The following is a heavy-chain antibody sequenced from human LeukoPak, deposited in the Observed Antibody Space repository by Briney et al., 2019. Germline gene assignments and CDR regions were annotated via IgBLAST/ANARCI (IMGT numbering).Heavy chain of an antibody. J-gene: IGHJ4*02. CDR3: AKKDSSGFSYNY. CDR1: GFTVSSNY. D-gene: IGHD3-22*01. V-gene: IGHV3-53*01. Sequence: PGGSLRLSCAASGFTVSSNYMSWVRQAPGKGLEWVSVIYSGGSTYYADSVKGRFTIFRDNFKNTLYLQMNSLRAEDTAVYYCAKKDSSGFSYNYWGQGPLVTVSS. CDR2: IYSGGST.